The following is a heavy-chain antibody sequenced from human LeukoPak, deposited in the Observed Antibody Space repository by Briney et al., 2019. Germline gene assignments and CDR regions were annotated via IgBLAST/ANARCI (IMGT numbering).Heavy chain of an antibody. CDR1: GYTFTGYY. CDR2: INPNSGGT. V-gene: IGHV1-2*02. Sequence: ASVKVSCKASGYTFTGYYMHWVRQAPGQGLEWMGWINPNSGGTNYAQKFQGRVTMTRDTSISTAYMELSRLRSDDTAVYYCARDYYDSSGYYDYYYYYYMDVWGKGTTVTVSS. CDR3: ARDYYDSSGYYDYYYYYYMDV. D-gene: IGHD3-22*01. J-gene: IGHJ6*03.